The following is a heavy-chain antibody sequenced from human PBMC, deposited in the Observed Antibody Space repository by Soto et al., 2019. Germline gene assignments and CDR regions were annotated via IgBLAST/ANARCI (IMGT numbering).Heavy chain of an antibody. CDR1: GFTFSSYW. D-gene: IGHD5-12*01. Sequence: EVQLVESGRGLVQPGGSLRLSCAASGFTFSSYWMSWVRQAPGKGLEWVANIKQDGSEKYYVDSVKGRFTISRDNAKNSLYLQMNSLRAEDTAVYYCARDFGYSGYDTEQVFDYWGQGTLVTVSS. J-gene: IGHJ4*02. V-gene: IGHV3-7*01. CDR3: ARDFGYSGYDTEQVFDY. CDR2: IKQDGSEK.